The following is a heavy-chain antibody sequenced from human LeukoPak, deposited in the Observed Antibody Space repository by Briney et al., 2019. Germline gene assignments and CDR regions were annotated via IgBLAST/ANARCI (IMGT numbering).Heavy chain of an antibody. CDR3: ARDYPADY. V-gene: IGHV3-30-3*01. CDR2: ISSDGSDK. J-gene: IGHJ4*02. Sequence: GRSLRLSCAASGFTFSSYPIHWVRQAPGKGLDWVALISSDGSDKKYADSVKGRFTISRDNSKNTLYLQMHSLRVEDTAVYYCARDYPADYWGQGTLVTVSS. CDR1: GFTFSSYP.